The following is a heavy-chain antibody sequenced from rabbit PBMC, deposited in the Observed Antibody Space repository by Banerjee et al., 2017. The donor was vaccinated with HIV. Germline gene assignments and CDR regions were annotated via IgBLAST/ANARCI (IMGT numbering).Heavy chain of an antibody. CDR3: ARDLLGVIGWNFYL. Sequence: QEHLEESGGDLVKPGASLTLTCKASGFSFSDRDVMCWVRQAPGKGLEWIACINAATAKPVYATWAKGRFTISRTSSTTVTLRMTSLTAADRATYFCARDLLGVIGWNFYLWGPGTLVTVS. J-gene: IGHJ4*01. CDR2: INAATAKP. V-gene: IGHV1S45*01. CDR1: GFSFSDRDV. D-gene: IGHD1-1*01.